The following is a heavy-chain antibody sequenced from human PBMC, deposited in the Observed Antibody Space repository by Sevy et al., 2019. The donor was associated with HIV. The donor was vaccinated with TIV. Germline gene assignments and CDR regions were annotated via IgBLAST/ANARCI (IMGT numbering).Heavy chain of an antibody. V-gene: IGHV3-21*01. Sequence: GGSLRLSCAASGFTFSSYSMNWVRQAPGKGLEWVSSISSSSSYIYYADSVKGRFTISRDNAKNSQYLQMNSLRAEDTAVYYCARELEAGTTYFYYYYGMDVWGQGTTVTVSS. CDR3: ARELEAGTTYFYYYYGMDV. J-gene: IGHJ6*02. CDR2: ISSSSSYI. D-gene: IGHD1-7*01. CDR1: GFTFSSYS.